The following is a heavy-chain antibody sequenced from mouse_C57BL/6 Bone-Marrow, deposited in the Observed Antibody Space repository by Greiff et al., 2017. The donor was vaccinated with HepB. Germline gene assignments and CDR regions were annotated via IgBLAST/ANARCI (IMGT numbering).Heavy chain of an antibody. CDR3: VRQGRSSYRGFDY. Sequence: EVQLVESGGGLVQPKGSLKLSCAASGFSFNTYAMNWVRQAPGKGLEWVARIRSKSNNYATYYADSVKDRFTISRDDSESMLYLQMNNLKTEDTAMYYCVRQGRSSYRGFDYWGQGTTLTVSS. D-gene: IGHD1-1*01. CDR1: GFSFNTYA. V-gene: IGHV10-1*01. CDR2: IRSKSNNYAT. J-gene: IGHJ2*01.